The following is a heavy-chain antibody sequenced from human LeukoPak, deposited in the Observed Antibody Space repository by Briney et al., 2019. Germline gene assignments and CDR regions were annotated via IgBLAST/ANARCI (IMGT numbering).Heavy chain of an antibody. J-gene: IGHJ4*02. CDR2: ISAYNGNT. V-gene: IGHV1-18*01. D-gene: IGHD3-10*01. CDR3: ARRVRYYYGSGSYYEYYFDY. CDR1: GYTFTSYG. Sequence: ASVKVSCKASGYTFTSYGISWVRQAPGQGLEWMGWISAYNGNTNYAQKLQGRVTMTTDTSTSTAHMELRSLRSDDTAVYYCARRVRYYYGSGSYYEYYFDYWGQGTLVTVSS.